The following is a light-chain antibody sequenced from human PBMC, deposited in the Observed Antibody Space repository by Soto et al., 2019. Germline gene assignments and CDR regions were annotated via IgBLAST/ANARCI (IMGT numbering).Light chain of an antibody. V-gene: IGKV1-27*01. Sequence: DVQMTQSPSSLSAFVGDRVTITCRASQGIAPYLAWFQQKPGQAPKLLIYATSTLQSGVPSRFSGSGSGTDFTLTINSLQPEDVGTYYCQKYNSAPLTFGGGTKVEIK. CDR1: QGIAPY. CDR3: QKYNSAPLT. J-gene: IGKJ4*01. CDR2: ATS.